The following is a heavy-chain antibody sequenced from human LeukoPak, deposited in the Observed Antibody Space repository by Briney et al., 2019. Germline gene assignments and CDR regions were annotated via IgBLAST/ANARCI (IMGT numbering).Heavy chain of an antibody. D-gene: IGHD1-26*01. J-gene: IGHJ4*02. CDR1: GGSISSSSYY. Sequence: PSETLSLTCTVSGGSISSSSYYWGWIRQPPGKGLEWIGSIYYSGSTYYNPSLKSRVTISVDTSKNQFSLKLSSVTAADTAVYYCARLTVGATSPYYFDYWGQGTLVTVSS. CDR3: ARLTVGATSPYYFDY. V-gene: IGHV4-39*01. CDR2: IYYSGST.